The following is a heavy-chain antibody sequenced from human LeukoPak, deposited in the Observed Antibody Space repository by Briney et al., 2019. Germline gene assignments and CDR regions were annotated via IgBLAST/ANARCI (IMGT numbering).Heavy chain of an antibody. CDR1: GFTFSYYN. CDR3: ARDSIYDAFEI. J-gene: IGHJ3*02. D-gene: IGHD2-21*01. CDR2: ASGRSSYI. Sequence: GGSLRLSCAASGFTFSYYNMNWVRQPPGKGLEWVSSASGRSSYIYYADSVKGRFTISRDNAKNSLYLQMNSLRAEDTAVYYCARDSIYDAFEIWGQGTMVTVSS. V-gene: IGHV3-21*01.